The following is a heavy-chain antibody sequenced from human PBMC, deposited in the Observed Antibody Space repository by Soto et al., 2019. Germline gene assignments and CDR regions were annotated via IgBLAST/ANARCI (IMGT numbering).Heavy chain of an antibody. CDR1: GFTFSIYA. CDR3: AKGALGVTTSEYDY. CDR2: ISGSGGSGGNT. J-gene: IGHJ4*02. Sequence: GGSLRLSCAASGFTFSIYAMTWVRQAPGKGLEWVSAISGSGGSGGNTYYADSVKGRFTISRDNSKNTLYLQMNSLRAEDTAVYYCAKGALGVTTSEYDYWGQGTLVTVSS. V-gene: IGHV3-23*01. D-gene: IGHD4-17*01.